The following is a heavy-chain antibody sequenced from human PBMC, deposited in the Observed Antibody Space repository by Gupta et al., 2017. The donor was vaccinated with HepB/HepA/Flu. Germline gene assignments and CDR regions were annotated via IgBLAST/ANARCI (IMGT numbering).Heavy chain of an antibody. V-gene: IGHV3-43*02. D-gene: IGHD3-22*01. CDR2: IKGSAGRT. J-gene: IGHJ4*02. Sequence: EVQLVESGGGLVQPGGSLRLSCAVSGFAINAYAMHWVRQFPGKGLEWVSLIKGSAGRTQYADSVEGRFTISRDHSKNSLYLQMNSLRIEDTAIYYCAKDFYYDSSGYRIGHWGQGTLVTVSS. CDR1: GFAINAYA. CDR3: AKDFYYDSSGYRIGH.